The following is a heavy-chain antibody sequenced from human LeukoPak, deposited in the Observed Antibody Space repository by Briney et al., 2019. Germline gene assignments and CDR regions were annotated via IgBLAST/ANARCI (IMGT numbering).Heavy chain of an antibody. CDR3: ARDGMIVVVTPFDY. J-gene: IGHJ4*02. CDR2: IYYSGST. V-gene: IGHV4-39*07. CDR1: GGSISSSSYY. D-gene: IGHD3-22*01. Sequence: SETLSLTCTVSGGSISSSSYYWGWIRQPPGKGLEWIGSIYYSGSTYYNPSLKSRVTISVDTSKNQFSLKLSSVTAADTAVYYCARDGMIVVVTPFDYWGQGTLVTVSP.